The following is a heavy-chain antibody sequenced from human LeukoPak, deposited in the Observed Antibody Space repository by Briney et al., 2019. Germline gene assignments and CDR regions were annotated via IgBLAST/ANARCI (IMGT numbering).Heavy chain of an antibody. CDR3: AKSSAALPGY. CDR1: GFTFSSYG. CDR2: IWYDGSNK. D-gene: IGHD2-2*01. V-gene: IGHV3-33*06. J-gene: IGHJ4*02. Sequence: GGSLRLSCAASGFTFSSYGMHWVRQAPGKGLEWVAVIWYDGSNKYYADSVKGRFTISRDNSKTTLYLQMNSLRAEDTAVYYCAKSSAALPGYWGQGTLVTVSS.